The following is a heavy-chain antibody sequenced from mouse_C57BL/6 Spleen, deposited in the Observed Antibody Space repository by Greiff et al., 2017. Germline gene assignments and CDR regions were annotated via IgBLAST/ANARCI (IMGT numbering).Heavy chain of an antibody. D-gene: IGHD2-3*01. CDR3: ARAFYDGLDY. V-gene: IGHV1-64*01. CDR2: IHPTSGST. J-gene: IGHJ2*01. CDR1: GYTFTSYW. Sequence: QVQIQQPGAELVKPGASVKLSCKASGYTFTSYWMHWVKQRPGQGLEWIGMIHPTSGSTNYNEKFKSKATLTVDKSSSTAYMQLSSLTSEDSAVYYCARAFYDGLDYWGQGTTLTVSS.